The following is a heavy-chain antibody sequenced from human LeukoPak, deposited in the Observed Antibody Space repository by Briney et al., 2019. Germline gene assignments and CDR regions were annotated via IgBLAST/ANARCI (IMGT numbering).Heavy chain of an antibody. Sequence: GGSLRLSCAASGFTFSSYSMNWVRQAPGKGLEWVSSISSSSSYIYYADSVKGRFTISSDNAKNSLYLQMNSLRAEDTAVYYCARDNFSGLGELLRTDYWGQGTLVTVSS. CDR1: GFTFSSYS. V-gene: IGHV3-21*01. CDR3: ARDNFSGLGELLRTDY. D-gene: IGHD3-10*01. J-gene: IGHJ4*02. CDR2: ISSSSSYI.